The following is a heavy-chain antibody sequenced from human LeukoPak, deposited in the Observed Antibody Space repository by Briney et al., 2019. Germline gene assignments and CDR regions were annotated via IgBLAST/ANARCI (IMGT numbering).Heavy chain of an antibody. Sequence: GGSLRLSCAASGFTFSSYSMNWVRQAPGKGLERVSYISSSSSTIYYADSVKGRFTISRDNAKNSLYLQMNSLRAEDTAVYYCASTCSGGSCYYHYYYYGMDVWGQGTTVTVSS. J-gene: IGHJ6*02. CDR1: GFTFSSYS. D-gene: IGHD2-15*01. V-gene: IGHV3-48*01. CDR2: ISSSSSTI. CDR3: ASTCSGGSCYYHYYYYGMDV.